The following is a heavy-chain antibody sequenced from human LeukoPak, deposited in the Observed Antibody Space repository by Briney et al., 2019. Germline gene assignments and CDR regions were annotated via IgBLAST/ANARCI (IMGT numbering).Heavy chain of an antibody. J-gene: IGHJ4*02. CDR3: ARTGLVVVPAARPPFDY. V-gene: IGHV4-59*12. Sequence: SETLSLTCTVSGGSISSYYWSWIRQPPGKGLEWIGYIYYSGSTNYNPSLKSRVTISVDTSKNQFSLKLSSVTAADTAVYYCARTGLVVVPAARPPFDYWGQGTLVTVSS. D-gene: IGHD2-2*01. CDR1: GGSISSYY. CDR2: IYYSGST.